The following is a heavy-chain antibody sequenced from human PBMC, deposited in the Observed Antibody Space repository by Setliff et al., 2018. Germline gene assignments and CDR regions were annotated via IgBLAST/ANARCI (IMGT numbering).Heavy chain of an antibody. V-gene: IGHV4-61*09. CDR3: ARVPALFTIFGVAHYYFDY. CDR1: GGSISSGSYY. Sequence: PSETLSLTCTVSGGSISSGSYYWSWIRQPAGKGLEWIGHIYTSGSTNYNPFLKSRVTISVDTSKNQFSLKLSSVTAADTAVYYCARVPALFTIFGVAHYYFDYWGQGTLVTVSS. CDR2: IYTSGST. D-gene: IGHD3-3*01. J-gene: IGHJ4*02.